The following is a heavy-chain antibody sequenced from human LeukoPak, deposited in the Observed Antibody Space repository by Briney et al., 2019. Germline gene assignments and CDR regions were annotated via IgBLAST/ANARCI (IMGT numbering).Heavy chain of an antibody. CDR2: ISSSGSTI. Sequence: PGGSLRLSCAASGFTFSDYYMSWIRQAPGKGLEWVSYISSSGSTIYYADSVKGRFTISRDNAKNSLYLQMNSLRAEDTAVYYCVAVGYSVYDYFDYWGQGTLVTVSS. V-gene: IGHV3-11*01. J-gene: IGHJ4*02. CDR3: VAVGYSVYDYFDY. CDR1: GFTFSDYY. D-gene: IGHD5/OR15-5a*01.